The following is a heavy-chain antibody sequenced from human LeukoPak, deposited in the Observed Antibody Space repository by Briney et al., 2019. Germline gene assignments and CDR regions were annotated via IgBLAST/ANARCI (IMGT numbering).Heavy chain of an antibody. Sequence: PGGSLRLSCAASGFTFSSYEMNWVRQAPGKGLEWVAYISSSGSTRYYADSVNGRVTISRDNDENSLYLQMTSLRAEDTAVYYCAGGLWFGDPPNYWGQGTLVTVSS. CDR3: AGGLWFGDPPNY. D-gene: IGHD3-10*01. CDR2: ISSSGSTR. CDR1: GFTFSSYE. J-gene: IGHJ4*02. V-gene: IGHV3-48*03.